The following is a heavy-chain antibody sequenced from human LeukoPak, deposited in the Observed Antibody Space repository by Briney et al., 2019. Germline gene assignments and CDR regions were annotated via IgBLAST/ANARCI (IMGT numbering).Heavy chain of an antibody. J-gene: IGHJ4*02. Sequence: GGSLRLSCAAFGYTFRSYGMHWVRQAPGKGLEWVAAIWYDGSKEYYADSVKGRFTISRDDSKSTLYLQMNSLRDEDTAVYYCARDPCSARSCPPWDWGQGTQVIVSS. D-gene: IGHD2-15*01. CDR3: ARDPCSARSCPPWD. V-gene: IGHV3-33*01. CDR1: GYTFRSYG. CDR2: IWYDGSKE.